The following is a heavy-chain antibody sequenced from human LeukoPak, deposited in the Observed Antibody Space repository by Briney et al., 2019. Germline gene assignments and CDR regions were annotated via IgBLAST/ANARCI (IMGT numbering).Heavy chain of an antibody. CDR1: GFTFSSYS. V-gene: IGHV3-21*01. J-gene: IGHJ4*02. Sequence: GGSLRLSCAASGFTFSSYSMNWVRQAPGMGLEWVSSISSSSSYIYYADSVKGRFTISRDNAKNSLYLQMNSLRAEDTAVYYCARDAKIAVAAKTYYFDYWGQGTLVTVSS. CDR3: ARDAKIAVAAKTYYFDY. D-gene: IGHD6-19*01. CDR2: ISSSSSYI.